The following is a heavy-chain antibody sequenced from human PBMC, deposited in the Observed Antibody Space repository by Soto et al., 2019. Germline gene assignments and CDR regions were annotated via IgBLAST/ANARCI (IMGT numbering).Heavy chain of an antibody. V-gene: IGHV4-4*02. D-gene: IGHD2-15*01. J-gene: IGHJ1*01. CDR2: IHHSGST. Sequence: SETLSLTCAVSGGSISTSNWWSWVRQTPGKGLEWIGEIHHSGSTNYDPSLKSRVTMSVDKSSNQFSLNLSSVTAADTAVYYCARKVVVVVAARSLEYFQHWGQGTLVTVSS. CDR3: ARKVVVVVAARSLEYFQH. CDR1: GGSISTSNW.